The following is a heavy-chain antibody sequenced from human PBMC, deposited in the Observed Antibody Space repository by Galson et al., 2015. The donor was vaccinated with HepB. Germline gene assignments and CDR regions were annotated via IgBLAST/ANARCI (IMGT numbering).Heavy chain of an antibody. D-gene: IGHD6-19*01. CDR2: ISAYNGDT. J-gene: IGHJ4*02. Sequence: SVKVSCKASGFTFSDYGISWVRQAPGHGLEWMGWISAYNGDTKYSQKVQGRVTMTTDTSTNTAYMELGSLRSDDTAVYFCARVYERWLVPLYFDYWGQGTLVTVSS. V-gene: IGHV1-18*01. CDR3: ARVYERWLVPLYFDY. CDR1: GFTFSDYG.